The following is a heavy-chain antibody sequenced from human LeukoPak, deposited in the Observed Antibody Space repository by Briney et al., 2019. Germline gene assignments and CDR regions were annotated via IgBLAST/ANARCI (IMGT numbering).Heavy chain of an antibody. J-gene: IGHJ5*02. D-gene: IGHD3-9*01. CDR2: IYYSGST. CDR3: ARPLTGYYYWFDP. CDR1: GGSISSSSYY. Sequence: SETLSLTCTVSGGSISSSSYYWGWIRQPPGKGLEWIGSIYYSGSTYYNPSLKSRVTISVDTSKNQFSLKLSSVTAADTAVYYCARPLTGYYYWFDPWGQGTLVTVSS. V-gene: IGHV4-39*01.